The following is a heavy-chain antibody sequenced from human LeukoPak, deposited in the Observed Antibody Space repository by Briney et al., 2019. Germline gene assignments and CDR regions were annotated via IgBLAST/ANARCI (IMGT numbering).Heavy chain of an antibody. J-gene: IGHJ2*01. CDR3: ARGDSSSWDIVGRYFDL. CDR1: GGSISSSSYY. CDR2: INHSGST. Sequence: KPSETLSLTCTVSGGSISSSSYYWSWIRQPPGKGLEWIGEINHSGSTNYNPSLKSRVTISVDTSKNQFSLKLSSVTAADTAVYYCARGDSSSWDIVGRYFDLWGRGTLVTVSS. D-gene: IGHD6-13*01. V-gene: IGHV4-39*07.